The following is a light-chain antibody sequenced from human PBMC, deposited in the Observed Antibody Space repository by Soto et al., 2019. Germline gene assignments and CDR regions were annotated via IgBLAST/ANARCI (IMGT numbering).Light chain of an antibody. CDR1: NSDVGGYNY. Sequence: QSALTQPASVSGSPGQSITISCTGTNSDVGGYNYVSWYQQHPGKAPKLMIYEVTKRPSGVPDRFSGSKSGNTASLTVSGLQAEDEADYYCSSYAGSNTDYVFGTGTKLTVL. CDR3: SSYAGSNTDYV. CDR2: EVT. V-gene: IGLV2-8*01. J-gene: IGLJ1*01.